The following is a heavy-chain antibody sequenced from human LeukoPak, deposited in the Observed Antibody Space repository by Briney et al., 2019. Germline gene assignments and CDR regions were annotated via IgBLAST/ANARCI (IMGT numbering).Heavy chain of an antibody. CDR1: GGSISSYY. CDR3: ARYKRLGRRSVPPLSWFDP. Sequence: SETLSLTCTVSGGSISSYYWSWIRQPPGKGLEWIGYIYYSGSTNYNPSLKSRVTISVDTSKNQFSLKLSSVTAADTAVYYCARYKRLGRRSVPPLSWFDPWGQGTLVTVSS. CDR2: IYYSGST. V-gene: IGHV4-59*01. J-gene: IGHJ5*02. D-gene: IGHD5/OR15-5a*01.